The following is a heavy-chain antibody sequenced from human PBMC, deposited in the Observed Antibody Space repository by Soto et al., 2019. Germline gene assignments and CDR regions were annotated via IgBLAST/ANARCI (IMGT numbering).Heavy chain of an antibody. D-gene: IGHD4-17*01. V-gene: IGHV3-30-3*01. CDR1: GFTFSSYA. CDR2: ISYDGSNK. J-gene: IGHJ2*01. Sequence: QVQLVESGGGVVQPGRSLRLSCAASGFTFSSYAMHWVRQAPGKGLEWVAVISYDGSNKYYADSVKGRFTISRDNFKNTLYLQMNSLRAEDTAVYYCARVASTVVTLYWYFDLWGRGTLVTVSS. CDR3: ARVASTVVTLYWYFDL.